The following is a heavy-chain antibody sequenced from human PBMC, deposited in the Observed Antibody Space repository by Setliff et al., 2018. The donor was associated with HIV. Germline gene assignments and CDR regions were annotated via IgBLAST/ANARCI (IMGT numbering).Heavy chain of an antibody. V-gene: IGHV3-43D*03. D-gene: IGHD6-13*01. CDR3: ARATAAWDDAFDI. Sequence: HPGGSLRLSCAASGFAFDDYAMHWVRQAPGKGLEWVSLITWDGGSTYYADSVKGRFTISRDNAKNSLYLQMNSLRAEDTAVYYCARATAAWDDAFDIWGQGTMVTVSS. CDR1: GFAFDDYA. CDR2: ITWDGGST. J-gene: IGHJ3*02.